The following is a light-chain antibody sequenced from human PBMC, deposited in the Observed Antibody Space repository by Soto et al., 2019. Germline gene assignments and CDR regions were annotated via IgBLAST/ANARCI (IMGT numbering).Light chain of an antibody. CDR3: LLYYGGSWV. V-gene: IGLV7-43*01. CDR1: TGAVPTGYY. J-gene: IGLJ3*02. CDR2: NTN. Sequence: QAVVTQEPSLTVSPGGTVPLTCASSTGAVPTGYYPSWFQHKPGHAPRALIYNTNDKHSWTPARLSGSLLGDKAALTLSGVQPEDEAEYYCLLYYGGSWVFGGGTKVTVL.